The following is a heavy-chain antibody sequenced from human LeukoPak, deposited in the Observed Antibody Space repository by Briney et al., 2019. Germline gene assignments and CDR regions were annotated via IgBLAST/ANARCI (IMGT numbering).Heavy chain of an antibody. CDR3: AREVGSEWFGELSTSRDY. V-gene: IGHV3-69-1*01. Sequence: GGSLRLSCTASGFTFSDYSLNWVRQAPGKGLEWVSCITGISDIYYADSVKGRFTISRDNAKNSVYLQMNSLRAEDTAVYYCAREVGSEWFGELSTSRDYWGQGNLVTVSS. D-gene: IGHD3-10*01. CDR1: GFTFSDYS. J-gene: IGHJ4*02. CDR2: ITGISDI.